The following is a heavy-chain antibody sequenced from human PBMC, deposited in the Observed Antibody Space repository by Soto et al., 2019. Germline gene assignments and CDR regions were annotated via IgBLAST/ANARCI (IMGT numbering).Heavy chain of an antibody. CDR1: GHTFTGYY. CDR3: ARDGRYCSGGSCYELNYYYYMDV. D-gene: IGHD2-15*01. CDR2: INPNSGGT. J-gene: IGHJ6*03. Sequence: ASVKVSCKASGHTFTGYYMHWVRQAPGQGLEWMGWINPNSGGTNYAQKFQGWVTMTRDTSISTAYMELSRLRSDDTAVYYCARDGRYCSGGSCYELNYYYYMDVWGKGTTVTVSS. V-gene: IGHV1-2*04.